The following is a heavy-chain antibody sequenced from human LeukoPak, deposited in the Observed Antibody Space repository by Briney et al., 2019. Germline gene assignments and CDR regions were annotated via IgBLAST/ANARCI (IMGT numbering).Heavy chain of an antibody. CDR1: GGSFSGYY. J-gene: IGHJ4*02. CDR2: INHSGST. Sequence: SETLSLTCAVYGGSFSGYYWSLIRQPPGKGLEWIGEINHSGSTNYNPSLKSRVTISVDTSKNQFSLKLSSVTAADTAVYYCARGGNYDSSGYYFDYWGQGTLVTVSS. V-gene: IGHV4-34*01. D-gene: IGHD3-22*01. CDR3: ARGGNYDSSGYYFDY.